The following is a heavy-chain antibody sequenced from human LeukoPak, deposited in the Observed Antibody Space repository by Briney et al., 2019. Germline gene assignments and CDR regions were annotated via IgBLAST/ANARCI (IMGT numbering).Heavy chain of an antibody. V-gene: IGHV4-61*01. CDR2: IYYSGST. CDR1: GASISSGSYY. J-gene: IGHJ4*02. D-gene: IGHD3-10*01. CDR3: ASYYYGSGIV. Sequence: SKARSLTCIVSGASISSGSYYWSWIRQPPGKGLEWIGYIYYSGSTNYNPSLKSRVTISVDTSKNQFSLKLSSVTAADTAVYYCASYYYGSGIVWGQGTLVTVSS.